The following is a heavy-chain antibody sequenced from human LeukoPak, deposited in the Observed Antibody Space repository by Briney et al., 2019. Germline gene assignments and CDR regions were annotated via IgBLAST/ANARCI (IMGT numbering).Heavy chain of an antibody. V-gene: IGHV4-34*01. Sequence: PSETLSLTCAVYGGSFSGYYWSWIRQPPGKGLEWIGEINHSGSTNYNPSLKSRVTISVDTSKNQFSLKLSSVTAADTAVYYRARGLSDCSSTSCLGSSWFDPWGQGTLVTVSS. J-gene: IGHJ5*02. D-gene: IGHD2-2*01. CDR1: GGSFSGYY. CDR3: ARGLSDCSSTSCLGSSWFDP. CDR2: INHSGST.